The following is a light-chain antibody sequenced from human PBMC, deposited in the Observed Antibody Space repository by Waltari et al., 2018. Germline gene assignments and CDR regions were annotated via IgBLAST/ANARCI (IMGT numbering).Light chain of an antibody. V-gene: IGKV3-20*01. CDR3: QQYGRSWNT. Sequence: EIVLTQSPGTLSLSPGERATLSCRASQSVSSSYLAWYQQKPGQAPRLLIHGASSRATGIPDRFSGSGSATDFTLTISRLEPEDFAVDYCQQYGRSWNTFGQGTKLEIK. J-gene: IGKJ2*01. CDR2: GAS. CDR1: QSVSSSY.